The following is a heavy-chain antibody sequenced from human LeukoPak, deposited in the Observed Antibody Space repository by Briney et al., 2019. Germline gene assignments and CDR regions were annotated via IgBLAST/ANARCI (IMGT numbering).Heavy chain of an antibody. CDR1: GFTFSDCA. Sequence: GGSLRLSCAASGFTFSDCAMSWVRQTPGKGLEWVGFIRSKAYGETTEYAASVKGRSTISTDDSKSIAYLQMNSLKTEDTAFYYCTNGLTMNPFDYWGQGTLVTGPS. D-gene: IGHD1-14*01. V-gene: IGHV3-49*04. CDR2: IRSKAYGETT. J-gene: IGHJ4*02. CDR3: TNGLTMNPFDY.